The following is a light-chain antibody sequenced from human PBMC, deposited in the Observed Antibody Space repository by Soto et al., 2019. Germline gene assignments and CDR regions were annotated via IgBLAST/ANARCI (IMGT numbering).Light chain of an antibody. V-gene: IGLV1-40*01. Sequence: QSVLTQPPSVSGAPGQRVTISCTGSSSNIGAGYDVHWYQQLPGTAPKLLIYGNSNRPSGVPDRLSGSKSGTSASLAITGLQAEDEADYYCQSYDSSLSGWVFGGGTKRTVL. CDR2: GNS. J-gene: IGLJ3*02. CDR1: SSNIGAGYD. CDR3: QSYDSSLSGWV.